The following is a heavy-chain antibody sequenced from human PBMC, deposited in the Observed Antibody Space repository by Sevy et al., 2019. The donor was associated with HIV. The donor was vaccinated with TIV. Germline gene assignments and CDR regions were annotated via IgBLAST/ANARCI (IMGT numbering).Heavy chain of an antibody. CDR3: ASPRSTTVTTHPFDY. CDR2: IYYSGST. J-gene: IGHJ4*02. Sequence: SETLSLTCTVSGGSISSSSYYWGWIRQPPGKGLEWIGSIYYSGSTYYNPSLKSRVTISVDTSKNQFSLKLSSVTAADTAVYYCASPRSTTVTTHPFDYWGQGTLVTVSS. V-gene: IGHV4-39*01. CDR1: GGSISSSSYY. D-gene: IGHD4-4*01.